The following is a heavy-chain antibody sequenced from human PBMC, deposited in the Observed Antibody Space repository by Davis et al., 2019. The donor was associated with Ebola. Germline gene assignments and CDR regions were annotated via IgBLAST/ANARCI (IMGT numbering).Heavy chain of an antibody. Sequence: PGGSLRLSCAASGFTFSNYDMHWVRQVTGKGLEWVSGIGTAGDTYYPGSVKGRFTISRENAKNSLHLQMNSLRAGDTAVYYCGRGRDLYGMDVWGQGTTVTVSS. CDR1: GFTFSNYD. CDR3: GRGRDLYGMDV. V-gene: IGHV3-13*01. J-gene: IGHJ6*02. D-gene: IGHD2-21*02. CDR2: IGTAGDT.